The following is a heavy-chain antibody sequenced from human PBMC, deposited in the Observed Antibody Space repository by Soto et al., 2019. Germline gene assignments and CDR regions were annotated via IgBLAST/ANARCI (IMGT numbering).Heavy chain of an antibody. CDR3: ARIPGIAVSGAY. CDR2: INPNGGGT. CDR1: GYTFTSYY. Sequence: PSVKVSCKASGYTFTSYYIHWVRQAPGQGLEWVGIINPNGGGTSYAQKFQDRFTVTSDTSTSTVYMQLSSLRSEDTAVYYCARIPGIAVSGAYWGQGTLVTVSS. V-gene: IGHV1-46*01. J-gene: IGHJ4*02. D-gene: IGHD6-19*01.